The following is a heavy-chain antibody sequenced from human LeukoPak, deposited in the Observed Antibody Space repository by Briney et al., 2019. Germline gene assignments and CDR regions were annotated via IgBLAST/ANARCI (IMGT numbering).Heavy chain of an antibody. CDR3: ARPYCTNGVCSSTPLGAFDI. CDR1: GFTFSSYS. CDR2: ISSSSTTI. V-gene: IGHV3-48*01. J-gene: IGHJ3*02. D-gene: IGHD2-8*01. Sequence: GGSLRLSCAASGFTFSSYSMNWVRQAPGKGLERVSYISSSSTTINYADSVKGRFTISRDNAKNSLDLQMNSLRAEDTAVYYCARPYCTNGVCSSTPLGAFDIWGQGTMVTVSS.